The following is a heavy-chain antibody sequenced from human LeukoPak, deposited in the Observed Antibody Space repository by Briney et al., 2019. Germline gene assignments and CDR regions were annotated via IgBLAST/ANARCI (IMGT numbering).Heavy chain of an antibody. CDR3: ARGANDAFDI. J-gene: IGHJ3*02. D-gene: IGHD4/OR15-4a*01. CDR2: INPNSGGT. CDR1: GYTFTSYG. V-gene: IGHV1-2*02. Sequence: ASVKVSCKASGYTFTSYGISWVRQAPGQGLEWMGWINPNSGGTNYAQKFQGRVTMTRDTSISTAYMELSSLRSEDMAVYYCARGANDAFDIWGQGTMVTVSS.